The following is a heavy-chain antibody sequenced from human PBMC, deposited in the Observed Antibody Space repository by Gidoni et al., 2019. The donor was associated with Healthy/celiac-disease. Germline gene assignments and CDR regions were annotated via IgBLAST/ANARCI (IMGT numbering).Heavy chain of an antibody. CDR3: AKDQFPTYYYDSSGPDS. D-gene: IGHD3-22*01. CDR1: GFTFSRYG. Sequence: QVQLVESGGGVVQPGRSLRLSCAASGFTFSRYGMHWVRQAPGKGLEWVAVISYDGSNKYYADSVKGRFTISRDNSKNTLYLQMNSLRAEDTAVYYCAKDQFPTYYYDSSGPDSWGQGTLVTVSS. V-gene: IGHV3-30*18. CDR2: ISYDGSNK. J-gene: IGHJ5*01.